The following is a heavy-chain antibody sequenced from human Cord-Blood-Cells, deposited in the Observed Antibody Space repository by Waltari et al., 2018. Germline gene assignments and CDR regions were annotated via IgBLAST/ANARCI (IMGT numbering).Heavy chain of an antibody. V-gene: IGHV3-23*01. CDR1: GFTFSSYA. D-gene: IGHD1-26*01. CDR3: AKDRSGSYPHDY. CDR2: ISGSGGST. J-gene: IGHJ4*02. Sequence: EVQLLESGVGLVQPGGSLRLSCAASGFTFSSYAMRWARQAPGKGLEWVSDISGSGGSTYYADSVKGRFTISRDNSKNTLYLQMNSLRAEDTAVYYCAKDRSGSYPHDYWGQGTLVTVSS.